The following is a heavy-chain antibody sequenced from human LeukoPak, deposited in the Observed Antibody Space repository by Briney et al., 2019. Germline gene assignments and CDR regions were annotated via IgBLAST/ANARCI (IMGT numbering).Heavy chain of an antibody. V-gene: IGHV4-4*02. D-gene: IGHD3-3*01. CDR1: GGSISSSKW. CDR2: IYLYGTT. Sequence: SETLSLTCTVSGGSISSSKWWSWVRQSPVKGLEWIGEIYLYGTTNYNPSFTSRVTMSVDRSRNQFSLKLSSVTAADTAVYYCARLDTIFGVAKGFDYWGQGTLVTVSS. CDR3: ARLDTIFGVAKGFDY. J-gene: IGHJ4*02.